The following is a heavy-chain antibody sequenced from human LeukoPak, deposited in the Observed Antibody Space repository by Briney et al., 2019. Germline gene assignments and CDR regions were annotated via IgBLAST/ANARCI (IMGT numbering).Heavy chain of an antibody. CDR1: GGSISSYY. D-gene: IGHD4-17*01. Sequence: SETLSLTCTVSGGSISSYYWSWIRQPPGKGLEWIGYIYYSGSTNYTPSLKSRVTISVDTSKNQFSLKLSSVTAADTAVYYCASGRWGDYAVSWGQGTLVTVSS. J-gene: IGHJ5*02. CDR3: ASGRWGDYAVS. CDR2: IYYSGST. V-gene: IGHV4-59*01.